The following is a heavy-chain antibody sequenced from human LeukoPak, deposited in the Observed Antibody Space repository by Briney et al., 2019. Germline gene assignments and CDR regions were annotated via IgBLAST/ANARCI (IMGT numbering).Heavy chain of an antibody. CDR3: ARGGTWPVRFDY. CDR2: IYHSGST. D-gene: IGHD6-19*01. Sequence: KASETLSLTCTVSGGSISSGGYYWSWIRQPPGKGLEWIGYIYHSGSTYYNPSLKSRVTISVDTSKNQFSLKLSSVTAADTAVYYCARGGTWPVRFDYWGQGTLVTVSS. J-gene: IGHJ4*02. V-gene: IGHV4-30-2*01. CDR1: GGSISSGGYY.